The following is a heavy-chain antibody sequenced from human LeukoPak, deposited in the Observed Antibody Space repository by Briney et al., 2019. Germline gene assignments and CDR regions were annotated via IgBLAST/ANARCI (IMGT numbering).Heavy chain of an antibody. J-gene: IGHJ4*02. CDR2: INPSGGST. D-gene: IGHD6-13*01. V-gene: IGHV1-46*01. CDR3: ARDLTSIAAAGTYPDY. Sequence: ASVKVPCKASGYTFISYYMHWVRQAPGQGLEWMGIINPSGGSTSYAQKFQGRVTMTRDTSTSTVYMELSSLRSEDTAVYYCARDLTSIAAAGTYPDYWGQGTLVTVSS. CDR1: GYTFISYY.